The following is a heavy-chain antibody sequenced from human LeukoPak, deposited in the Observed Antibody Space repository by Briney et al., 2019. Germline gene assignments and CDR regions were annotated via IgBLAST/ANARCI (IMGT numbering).Heavy chain of an antibody. Sequence: GGSLRLSCAASGFTFSDYWMNWVRQAPGKGLEWGANIKEDGSEKYYVDSVKGRFAISRDNAKKSLYLQMNSLRAEDTAVYYCARDYTGPFDYWGQGTTVTVSS. CDR2: IKEDGSEK. V-gene: IGHV3-7*01. J-gene: IGHJ4*03. CDR3: ARDYTGPFDY. CDR1: GFTFSDYW. D-gene: IGHD3-10*01.